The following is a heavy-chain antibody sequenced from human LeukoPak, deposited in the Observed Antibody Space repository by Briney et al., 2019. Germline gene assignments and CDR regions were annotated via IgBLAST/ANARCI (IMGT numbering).Heavy chain of an antibody. D-gene: IGHD2-2*02. J-gene: IGHJ4*02. Sequence: PGGSLRLSCAASGFTFSSYSMNWVRQAPGKGLEWVSSISSSSSYIYYADSVKGRFTISRDNAKNSLYLQMNSLRAEDTAVYYCARGQFDLGYCSSTGCYTVYFDYWGQGTLVTVSS. CDR2: ISSSSSYI. V-gene: IGHV3-21*01. CDR1: GFTFSSYS. CDR3: ARGQFDLGYCSSTGCYTVYFDY.